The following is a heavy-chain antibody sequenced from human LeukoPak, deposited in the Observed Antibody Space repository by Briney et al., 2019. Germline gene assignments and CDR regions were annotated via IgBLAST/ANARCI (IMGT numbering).Heavy chain of an antibody. CDR3: ARLGSEGWLQFPWYFDY. CDR1: GYSFTSYW. Sequence: GESLKISCKGSGYSFTSYWIGWVRQMPGKGLEWMGIIYPGDSDTRYSPSFQGQVTISADKSISTAYLQWSSLKASDTAMCYCARLGSEGWLQFPWYFDYWGQGTLVTVSS. CDR2: IYPGDSDT. J-gene: IGHJ4*02. V-gene: IGHV5-51*01. D-gene: IGHD5-24*01.